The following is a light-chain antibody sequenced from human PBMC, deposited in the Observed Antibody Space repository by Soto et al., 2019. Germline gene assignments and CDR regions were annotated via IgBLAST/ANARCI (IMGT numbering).Light chain of an antibody. CDR1: QSINRH. CDR2: DAS. CDR3: KNVNNWPPAT. J-gene: IGKJ4*01. V-gene: IGKV3-11*01. Sequence: EIVLTQSPATLSLSPGERATLSCRASQSINRHLAWYRQKPGQAPRLLIYDASNRATGIPARFSGSGSGTAFTPPIRTQGPEGFGVYSCKNVNNWPPATFGGGTKVEIK.